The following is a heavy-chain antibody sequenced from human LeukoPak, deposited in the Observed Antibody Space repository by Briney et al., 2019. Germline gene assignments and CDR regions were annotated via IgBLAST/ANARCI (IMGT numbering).Heavy chain of an antibody. CDR1: GGSITSYY. Sequence: PSEPLSLTCTVSGGSITSYYWSWIRQPPGEGLEWIGYIYYSGSTNYNPSLKSRVTMSVDTSKNQFSLKLSSVTAADTAVYYCARDRVAAVAGMMIGWFDPWGQGTLVTVSS. J-gene: IGHJ5*02. CDR2: IYYSGST. CDR3: ARDRVAAVAGMMIGWFDP. D-gene: IGHD6-19*01. V-gene: IGHV4-59*12.